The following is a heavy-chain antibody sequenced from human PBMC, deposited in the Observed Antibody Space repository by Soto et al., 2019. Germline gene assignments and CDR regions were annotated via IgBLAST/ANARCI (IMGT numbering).Heavy chain of an antibody. CDR2: IKDGGSEK. J-gene: IGHJ6*02. V-gene: IGHV3-7*03. CDR3: ARDCGRPGRGSAVGYSSHYGMDV. Sequence: EVQLVESGGGLVQPGGSLRLSCLASEFTFNTYWMSWVRQAPGRGLEWVANIKDGGSEKNYVDSVKGRFTISRDNSKNSLYLRMNSLRGEDTAVYFCARDCGRPGRGSAVGYSSHYGMDVWDQGTKVTVSS. D-gene: IGHD6-19*01. CDR1: EFTFNTYW.